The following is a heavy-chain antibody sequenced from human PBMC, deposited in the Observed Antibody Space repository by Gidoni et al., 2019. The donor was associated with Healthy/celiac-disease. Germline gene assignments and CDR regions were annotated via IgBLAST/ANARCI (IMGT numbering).Heavy chain of an antibody. V-gene: IGHV1-8*01. CDR1: GYTFTSYD. CDR3: ARGRAGRGATTGWFDP. CDR2: MNPNSGNT. J-gene: IGHJ5*02. D-gene: IGHD1-26*01. Sequence: QVQLVQSGAEVKKPGASVKVSCKASGYTFTSYDINWVRQATGQGLEWMGWMNPNSGNTGYAQKFQGRVTMTRNTSISTAYMELSSLRSEDTAVYYCARGRAGRGATTGWFDPWGQGTLVTVSS.